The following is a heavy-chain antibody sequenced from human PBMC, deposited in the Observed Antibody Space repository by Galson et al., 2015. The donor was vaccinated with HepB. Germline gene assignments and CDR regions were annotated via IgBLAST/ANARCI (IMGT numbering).Heavy chain of an antibody. CDR2: IWYDGSNK. V-gene: IGHV3-33*08. CDR3: ARDVSRAVATIPYYYYGMDV. D-gene: IGHD5-12*01. Sequence: SLRLSCAASGFTFSSYGMHWVRQAPGKGLAWVAVIWYDGSNKYYADSVKGRFTISRDNSKNTLYLQMNSLRAEDTAVYYCARDVSRAVATIPYYYYGMDVWGQGTTVTVSS. J-gene: IGHJ6*02. CDR1: GFTFSSYG.